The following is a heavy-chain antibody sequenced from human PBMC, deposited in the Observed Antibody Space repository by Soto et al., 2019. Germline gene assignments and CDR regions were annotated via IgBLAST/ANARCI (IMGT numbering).Heavy chain of an antibody. D-gene: IGHD6-19*01. V-gene: IGHV3-21*01. CDR1: GFTFSSYS. Sequence: GGSLRLSCAASGFTFSSYSMNWVRQAPGKGLEWVSSISSSSSYIYYADSVKGRFTISRDNAKNSLYLQMNSLRAEDTAVYYCARDGTAVAGTGGIGDYWGQGTLVTVSS. CDR2: ISSSSSYI. CDR3: ARDGTAVAGTGGIGDY. J-gene: IGHJ4*02.